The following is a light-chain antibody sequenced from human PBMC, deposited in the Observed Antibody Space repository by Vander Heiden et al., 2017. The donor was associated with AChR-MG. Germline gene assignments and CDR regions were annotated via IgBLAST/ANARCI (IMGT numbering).Light chain of an antibody. J-gene: IGKJ3*01. V-gene: IGKV3-15*01. CDR1: QSISNN. Sequence: EIVMTQSPATLSVSPGERATLSCRASQSISNNLAWYQQKPGQAPRVLIYGASTRATGIPARFSGSGYGTEFTLTISSLQSEDFAVYYCQQDDRWPPITFGHGTKVDFK. CDR2: GAS. CDR3: QQDDRWPPIT.